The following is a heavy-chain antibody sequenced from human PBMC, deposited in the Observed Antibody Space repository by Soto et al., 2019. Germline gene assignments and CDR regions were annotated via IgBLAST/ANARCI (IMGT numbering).Heavy chain of an antibody. CDR3: ASSGYQTYYYYYMDV. J-gene: IGHJ6*03. CDR2: IYYSGST. V-gene: IGHV4-31*03. CDR1: GDYISSGGYY. Sequence: PSETLSLTCTVSGDYISSGGYYCSWIRQHPGKGLEWIGYIYYSGSTYYNPSLKSRVTISVDTSKNQFSLKLSSVTAADTAVYYCASSGYQTYYYYYMDVWGKGTTVTVSS. D-gene: IGHD3-3*01.